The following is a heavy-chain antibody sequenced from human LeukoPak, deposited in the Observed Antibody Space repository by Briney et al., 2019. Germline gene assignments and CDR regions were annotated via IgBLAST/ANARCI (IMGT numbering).Heavy chain of an antibody. CDR3: ARGRGGYDFWSGLTPFFDY. V-gene: IGHV1-3*01. CDR1: GYTFTSYA. CDR2: INAGNGNT. J-gene: IGHJ4*02. D-gene: IGHD3-3*01. Sequence: GASVKVSCKASGYTFTSYAMHWVRQAPGQRLEWMGWINAGNGNTKYSQKFQGRVTITRDTSATTAYMELSSLRSEDTAVYYCARGRGGYDFWSGLTPFFDYWGQGTLVTVSS.